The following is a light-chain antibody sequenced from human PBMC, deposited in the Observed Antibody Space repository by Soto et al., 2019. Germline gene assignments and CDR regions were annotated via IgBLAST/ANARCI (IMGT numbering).Light chain of an antibody. Sequence: LAQPASVSGSPGHSITISCTGTSSDVGGYNYVSWYQQHPGKAPKLMIYEVSNRPSGVSNRFSGSKSGNTASLTISGLQAEDEADYYCSSYTSSNTLVVFGTGTKVTVL. J-gene: IGLJ1*01. CDR3: SSYTSSNTLVV. V-gene: IGLV2-14*01. CDR2: EVS. CDR1: SSDVGGYNY.